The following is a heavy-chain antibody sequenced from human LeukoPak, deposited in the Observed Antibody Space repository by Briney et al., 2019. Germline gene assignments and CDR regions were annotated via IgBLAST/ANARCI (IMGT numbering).Heavy chain of an antibody. J-gene: IGHJ2*01. CDR1: GGSVNRGSYY. Sequence: SETLSLTCTVSGGSVNRGSYYWSWIRQPPGKELEWIGYIYYSGCTNYNPSLKSRVTISLDTSKNQFSLKLSSVTAADTAVYYCARDRNYYDSSGYLNWYFDLWGRGTLVTVSS. CDR3: ARDRNYYDSSGYLNWYFDL. CDR2: IYYSGCT. V-gene: IGHV4-61*01. D-gene: IGHD3-22*01.